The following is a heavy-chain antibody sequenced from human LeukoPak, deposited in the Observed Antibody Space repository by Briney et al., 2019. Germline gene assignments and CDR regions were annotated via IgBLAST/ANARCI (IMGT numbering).Heavy chain of an antibody. V-gene: IGHV3-23*01. CDR3: AKERPIYYDSSGDFDY. D-gene: IGHD3-22*01. J-gene: IGHJ4*02. Sequence: GGSLRLSCAASGFTFSSYAMSWVRQAPGKGLEWVSAISGSGGSTYYADSVKGRFTISRDNSKNTLYLQMNNLRAEDTAVYYCAKERPIYYDSSGDFDYWGQGTLVTVSS. CDR1: GFTFSSYA. CDR2: ISGSGGST.